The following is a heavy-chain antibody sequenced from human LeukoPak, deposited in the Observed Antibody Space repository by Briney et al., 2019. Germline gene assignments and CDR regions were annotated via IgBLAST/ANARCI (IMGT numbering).Heavy chain of an antibody. Sequence: PGGSLRLSCAASGFTFDDYAMPWVRQAPGKGLVWVSRIKGDGSHTIYADSVKGRFTISRDNAKNTLYLQMKSLRDEDTAVYYCVRDWDHFDFDSWGQGTLVTVSS. J-gene: IGHJ5*01. CDR2: IKGDGSHT. V-gene: IGHV3-74*01. CDR1: GFTFDDYA. CDR3: VRDWDHFDFDS. D-gene: IGHD1-14*01.